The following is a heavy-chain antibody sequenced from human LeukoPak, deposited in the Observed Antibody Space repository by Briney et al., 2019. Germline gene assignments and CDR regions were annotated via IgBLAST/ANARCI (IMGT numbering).Heavy chain of an antibody. CDR1: GGSIRSSYYY. CDR2: IYDSGST. J-gene: IGHJ6*02. CDR3: ARHPQYSSSWYHYYYYGMDV. D-gene: IGHD6-13*01. V-gene: IGHV4-39*01. Sequence: SGTLSLTCTVSGGSIRSSYYYWGWIRQPPGKGLEWIGSIYDSGSTYYNPSLESRVTISVDTSKNQFSLKLSSVTAADTAVYYCARHPQYSSSWYHYYYYGMDVWGQGTTVTVSS.